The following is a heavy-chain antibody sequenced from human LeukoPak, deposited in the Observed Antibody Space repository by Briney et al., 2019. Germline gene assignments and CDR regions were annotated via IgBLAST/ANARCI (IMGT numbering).Heavy chain of an antibody. CDR1: GFTFSSYG. D-gene: IGHD3-10*01. V-gene: IGHV3-23*01. J-gene: IGHJ4*02. Sequence: GGSLRLSCAASGFTFSSYGMSWVRHAPGKGLVGVSAISGSGGSTYYADSVKGRFTISRDNSKNPLYLQMNRLRAEDTAVYYCSKIYFPYGSGSFFDSWGQGTLVTVSS. CDR2: ISGSGGST. CDR3: SKIYFPYGSGSFFDS.